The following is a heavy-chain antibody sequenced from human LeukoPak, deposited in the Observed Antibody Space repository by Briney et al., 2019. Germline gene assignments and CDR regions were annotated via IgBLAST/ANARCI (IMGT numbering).Heavy chain of an antibody. CDR3: AKEVGFYYYDSSGLAIDY. D-gene: IGHD3-22*01. Sequence: GRSLRLSFAASGFTFSSYGMHWVRQAPGKGLEWVAVISYDGSNKYYADSVKGRFTISRDNSKNTLYLQMNSLRAEDTAVYYCAKEVGFYYYDSSGLAIDYWGQGTLVTVSS. J-gene: IGHJ4*02. CDR2: ISYDGSNK. CDR1: GFTFSSYG. V-gene: IGHV3-30*18.